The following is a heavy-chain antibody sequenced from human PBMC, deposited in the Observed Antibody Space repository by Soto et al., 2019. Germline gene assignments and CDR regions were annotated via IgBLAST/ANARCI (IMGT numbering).Heavy chain of an antibody. CDR1: GGTFSSYA. V-gene: IGHV1-69*13. J-gene: IGHJ4*02. Sequence: GASVKVSCKASGGTFSSYAISWVRQAPGQGLEWMGGIIPIFGTANYAQKFQGRVTITADESTSTAYMELSSLRSEDTAVYYCARDVRPQRWGSYPYRFDYWGQGNLVPVSS. CDR2: IIPIFGTA. CDR3: ARDVRPQRWGSYPYRFDY. D-gene: IGHD3-16*01.